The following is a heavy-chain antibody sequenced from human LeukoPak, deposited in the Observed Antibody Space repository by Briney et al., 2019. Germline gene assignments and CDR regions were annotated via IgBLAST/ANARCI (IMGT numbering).Heavy chain of an antibody. Sequence: PSETLSLTCTVSGGSISSYYWSWIRQPAGKGLEWIGRIYTSGSTNYNPSLKSRVTISLDTSKNQFSLRLSFVTSADTAVYFCARETTLSGGIAVAGPQPYIYYMDVWGKGTTV. CDR2: IYTSGST. J-gene: IGHJ6*03. V-gene: IGHV4-4*07. CDR3: ARETTLSGGIAVAGPQPYIYYMDV. CDR1: GGSISSYY. D-gene: IGHD6-19*01.